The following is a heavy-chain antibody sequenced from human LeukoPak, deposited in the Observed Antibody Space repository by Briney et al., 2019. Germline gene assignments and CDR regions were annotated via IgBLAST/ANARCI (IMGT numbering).Heavy chain of an antibody. Sequence: GGSLRLSCAASGFTFSSYAMSWVRQASGKGLEWVSAISGSGGSTYYADSVKGRFTISRDNSKNTLYLQMNSLRAEDTAVYYCAKASCSSTSCYLFSYYYYGMDVWGQGTTVTVSS. D-gene: IGHD2-2*01. J-gene: IGHJ6*02. CDR2: ISGSGGST. V-gene: IGHV3-23*01. CDR3: AKASCSSTSCYLFSYYYYGMDV. CDR1: GFTFSSYA.